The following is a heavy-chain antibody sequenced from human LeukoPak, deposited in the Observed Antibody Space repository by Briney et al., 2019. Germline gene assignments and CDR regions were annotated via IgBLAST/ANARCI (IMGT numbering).Heavy chain of an antibody. CDR1: GFTFSSSN. J-gene: IGHJ6*04. V-gene: IGHV3-21*01. CDR2: ISSSSNYI. D-gene: IGHD6-19*01. Sequence: KSGGSLRLSCAASGFTFSSSNMNWVRQAPGKGLEWVSSISSSSNYIYYADSMKGRFTVSRDNAKNSLYLQMNSLRAEDTAVYYCARGKYLSSGWYFFERSPQDVWGKGTTVTISS. CDR3: ARGKYLSSGWYFFERSPQDV.